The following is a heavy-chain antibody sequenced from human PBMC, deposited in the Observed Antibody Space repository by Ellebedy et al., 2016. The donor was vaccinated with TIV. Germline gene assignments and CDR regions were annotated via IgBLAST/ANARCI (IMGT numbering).Heavy chain of an antibody. D-gene: IGHD4-23*01. CDR2: IWYKEGDI. V-gene: IGHV3-33*08. J-gene: IGHJ3*01. CDR3: ASDPVGVGPAFDV. CDR1: GSTFSRFG. Sequence: PGGSLRLSCAASGSTFSRFGIHWVRQAPGKGLEWVATIWYKEGDIHYAGSVKGRFTISRDNSKDTLFLQMNSLRAEDTAIYFCASDPVGVGPAFDVWGQGTMVTVSS.